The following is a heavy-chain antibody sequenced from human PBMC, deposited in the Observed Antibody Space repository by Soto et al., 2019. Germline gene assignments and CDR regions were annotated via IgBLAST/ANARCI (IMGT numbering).Heavy chain of an antibody. J-gene: IGHJ4*02. Sequence: SGPTLGTNTQTLTLICTFSGFSLSPRGMRVSWIRQPPGKALEWLARIDWDGDKFYNRSLNTRLTISKDSSKSQVVLTMTNMDPVDTATYYCARMFHCSGGTCPFDCWGQGGLGTVSS. CDR3: ARMFHCSGGTCPFDC. CDR1: GFSLSPRGMR. V-gene: IGHV2-70*04. D-gene: IGHD2-15*01. CDR2: IDWDGDK.